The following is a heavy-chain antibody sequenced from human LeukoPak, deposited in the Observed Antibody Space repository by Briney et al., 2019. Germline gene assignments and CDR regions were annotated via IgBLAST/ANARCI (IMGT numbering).Heavy chain of an antibody. CDR3: ARDDTGKLPCRD. CDR1: GFTFSSYA. V-gene: IGHV3-23*01. D-gene: IGHD3-10*01. J-gene: IGHJ4*02. Sequence: GGSLRLSCAASGFTFSSYAMSWVRQAPGKGLEWVSAISGSGGSTYYADSVKGRFTISRDNSKNTLYLQMNSLRAEDTAMYFCARDDTGKLPCRDWGQGTLVTVSS. CDR2: ISGSGGST.